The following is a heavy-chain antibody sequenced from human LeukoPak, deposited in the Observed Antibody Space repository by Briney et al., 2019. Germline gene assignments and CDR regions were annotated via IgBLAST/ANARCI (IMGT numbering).Heavy chain of an antibody. CDR1: GDSSSSYY. Sequence: SETLSLTCTVSGDSSSSYYWSWIRQPPGKTLEWIGYIHSSGRTNYNPSLKSRVTMSVDTSKNQFSLKLSSVTAADTAVYYCVRGGGYLPDYWGQVTSVTVSS. CDR2: IHSSGRT. J-gene: IGHJ4*02. CDR3: VRGGGYLPDY. V-gene: IGHV4-59*01. D-gene: IGHD5-12*01.